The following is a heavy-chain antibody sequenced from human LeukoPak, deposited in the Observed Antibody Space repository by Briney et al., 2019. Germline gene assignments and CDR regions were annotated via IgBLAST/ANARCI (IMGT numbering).Heavy chain of an antibody. CDR2: INHSGST. V-gene: IGHV4-34*01. D-gene: IGHD2-2*01. CDR3: ARRPMFYCSSTSCPGAHYYGMDV. J-gene: IGHJ6*02. Sequence: SETLSLTCTVSGGSINSYYWSWIRQPPGKGLEWIGEINHSGSTNYNPSLKSRVTISVDTSKNQFSLKLSSVTAADTAVYYCARRPMFYCSSTSCPGAHYYGMDVWGQGTTVTVSS. CDR1: GGSINSYY.